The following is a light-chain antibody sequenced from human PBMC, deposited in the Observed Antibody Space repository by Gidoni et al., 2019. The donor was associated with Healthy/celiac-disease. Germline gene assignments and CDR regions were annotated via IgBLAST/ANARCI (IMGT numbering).Light chain of an antibody. CDR1: NIGRKS. J-gene: IGLJ2*01. V-gene: IGLV3-21*02. Sequence: YLLAPPPPASMGPGQTARITFGGNNIGRKSVNWYQQKSGQAPVLVVYDDSVRPSGMPERFSGSNSGNTATLTIRRVEAGDEADYYCQVWDSSTDHVVFGGGTKVTVL. CDR3: QVWDSSTDHVV. CDR2: DDS.